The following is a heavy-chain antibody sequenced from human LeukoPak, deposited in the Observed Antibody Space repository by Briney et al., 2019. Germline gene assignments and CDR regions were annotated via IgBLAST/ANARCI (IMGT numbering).Heavy chain of an antibody. CDR2: ISGSGGST. CDR1: GFTFSSYA. J-gene: IGHJ4*02. V-gene: IGHV3-23*01. CDR3: AKISWNYVDDGNDY. D-gene: IGHD1-7*01. Sequence: PGGSLRLSCAASGFTFSSYAVSWVRQAPGKGLEWVSAISGSGGSTYYADSVRGRFTISRDNTKNTLYLQMNNLRAEDTAVYYCAKISWNYVDDGNDYWGQGTLVTVSS.